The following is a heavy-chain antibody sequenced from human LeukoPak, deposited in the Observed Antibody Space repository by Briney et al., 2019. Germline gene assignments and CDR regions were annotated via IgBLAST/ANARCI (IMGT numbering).Heavy chain of an antibody. V-gene: IGHV4-30-4*08. J-gene: IGHJ6*03. CDR1: GGSISSGDYY. CDR3: ARALGGYYYMDA. CDR2: IYYSGST. D-gene: IGHD3-3*02. Sequence: SQTLSLTCTVSGGSISSGDYYWSWLRQPPGKGLEWSGYIYYSGSTYYNPSLKSRVTISVDTSKNQFSLKLSSMPAADTAVYYCARALGGYYYMDAWGKGTTVTGSS.